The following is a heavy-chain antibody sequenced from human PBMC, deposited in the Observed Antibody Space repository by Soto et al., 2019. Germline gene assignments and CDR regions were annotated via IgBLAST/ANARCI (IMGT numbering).Heavy chain of an antibody. CDR1: GFTFSDYY. CDR2: ISSSSSYT. Sequence: GSLRLSCAASGFTFSDYYMSWIRQAPGKGLEWVSYISSSSSYTNYADSVKGRFTISRDNAKNSLYLQMNSLRAEDTAVYYCARDSVYYGDYELNYFDYWGQGTLVTVS. CDR3: ARDSVYYGDYELNYFDY. D-gene: IGHD4-17*01. V-gene: IGHV3-11*05. J-gene: IGHJ4*02.